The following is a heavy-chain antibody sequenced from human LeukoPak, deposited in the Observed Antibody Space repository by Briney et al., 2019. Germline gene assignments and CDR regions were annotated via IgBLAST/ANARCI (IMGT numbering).Heavy chain of an antibody. D-gene: IGHD4-17*01. Sequence: KTSETLSLTCTVSGGSISSYYWSWIRQPPGKGLEWIGYIYYSGSTNYNPSLKSRVTISVDTSKNQFSLKLSSVTAADTAVYYCAREGRGDYKYYFDYWGQGTLVTVSS. J-gene: IGHJ4*02. V-gene: IGHV4-59*01. CDR3: AREGRGDYKYYFDY. CDR2: IYYSGST. CDR1: GGSISSYY.